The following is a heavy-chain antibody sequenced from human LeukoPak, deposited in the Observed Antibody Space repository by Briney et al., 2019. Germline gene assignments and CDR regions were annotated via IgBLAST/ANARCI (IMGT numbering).Heavy chain of an antibody. CDR2: ISAYNGNT. V-gene: IGHV1-18*01. D-gene: IGHD2-15*01. Sequence: GASVKVSCKASGYTFTSYGISWLRQAPGQGLEWMGWISAYNGNTNYAQKLQGRVTMTTGTSTSTAYMELRSLRSDDTAVYYCARARGYCSGGSCYTNWFDPWGQGTLVTVSS. CDR1: GYTFTSYG. J-gene: IGHJ5*02. CDR3: ARARGYCSGGSCYTNWFDP.